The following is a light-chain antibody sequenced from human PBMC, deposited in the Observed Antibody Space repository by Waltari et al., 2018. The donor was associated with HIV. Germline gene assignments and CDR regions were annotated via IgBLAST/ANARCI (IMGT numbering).Light chain of an antibody. J-gene: IGLJ1*01. Sequence: QSALTQPASVSGSPGQSITISCTGTNSDVGAYDFVSWYQQPPGKAPKLLIYKSFHRASGISDRFSASRSGNTASLTISGLQPEDEADYYCCAYASTNSPYYIFGGGTTVT. V-gene: IGLV2-14*01. CDR2: KSF. CDR3: CAYASTNSPYYI. CDR1: NSDVGAYDF.